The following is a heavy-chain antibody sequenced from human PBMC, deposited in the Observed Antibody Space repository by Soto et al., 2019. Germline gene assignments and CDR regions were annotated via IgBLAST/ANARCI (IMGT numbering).Heavy chain of an antibody. CDR3: ARIPVDTYMINWFDP. CDR2: IYYSGST. Sequence: SETLSLTCTVSGGSVSSGDYYWSWIRQPPGKGLEWIGYIYYSGSTNYNPSLKSRVSISLDTSKNQFSLRLTSVTAADTAVYYCARIPVDTYMINWFDPWGQGTMGTVYS. J-gene: IGHJ5*02. CDR1: GGSVSSGDYY. D-gene: IGHD5-18*01. V-gene: IGHV4-61*08.